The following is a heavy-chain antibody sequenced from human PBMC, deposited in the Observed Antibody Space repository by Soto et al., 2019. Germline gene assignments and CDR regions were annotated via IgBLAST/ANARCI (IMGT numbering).Heavy chain of an antibody. CDR3: ARHNAIAGGPEFNCFDP. CDR1: GYNFTNYW. CDR2: IDPSDSYT. V-gene: IGHV5-10-1*01. Sequence: PGESLKISCQGSGYNFTNYWITWVRQMPGKGLEWIGRIDPSDSYTNYSPSFQGHVTISADKSITTVYLQWSSLKASDIGIYYCARHNAIAGGPEFNCFDPWGQGTLVTVSS. J-gene: IGHJ5*02. D-gene: IGHD6-6*01.